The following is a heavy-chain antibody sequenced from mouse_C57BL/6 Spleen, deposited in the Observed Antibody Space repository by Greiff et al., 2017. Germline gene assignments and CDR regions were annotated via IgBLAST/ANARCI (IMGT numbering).Heavy chain of an antibody. V-gene: IGHV2-2*01. Sequence: VQVVESGPGLVQPSQSLSITCTVSGFSLTSYGVHWVRQSPGKGLEWLGVIWSGGSTDYNAAFISRLSISKDNSKSQVFFKRNSLQADDTAIYYCARIYYYGSTEDVWGTGTTV. CDR3: ARIYYYGSTEDV. CDR1: GFSLTSYG. D-gene: IGHD1-1*01. J-gene: IGHJ1*03. CDR2: IWSGGST.